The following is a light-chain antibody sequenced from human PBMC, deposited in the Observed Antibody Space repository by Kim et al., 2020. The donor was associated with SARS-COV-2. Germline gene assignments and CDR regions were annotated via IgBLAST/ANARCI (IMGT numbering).Light chain of an antibody. CDR2: DAS. V-gene: IGKV1-33*01. Sequence: SASVGDRVTITCQASQDISTYLSWYQQKPGRAPKLLIYDASNLETGVPSRLRGRGSGTDFTFTISGLQPEDIGTYYCQQYGDLPYTFGQGTKLEIK. CDR3: QQYGDLPYT. CDR1: QDISTY. J-gene: IGKJ2*01.